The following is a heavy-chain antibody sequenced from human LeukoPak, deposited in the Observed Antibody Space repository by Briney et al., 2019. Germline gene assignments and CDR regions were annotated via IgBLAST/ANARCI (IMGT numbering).Heavy chain of an antibody. Sequence: PGGSLSLSCAASGFTVSSNYMGWVRQAPGKGLESVSVIYSGGSTYYADSVKGRFTISRDNSKNTLYLQMTSLRAEDTAVYYCARGYCSSTSCYSHYYYMDVWGKGTTVTVSS. CDR3: ARGYCSSTSCYSHYYYMDV. CDR1: GFTVSSNY. V-gene: IGHV3-53*01. J-gene: IGHJ6*03. CDR2: IYSGGST. D-gene: IGHD2-2*01.